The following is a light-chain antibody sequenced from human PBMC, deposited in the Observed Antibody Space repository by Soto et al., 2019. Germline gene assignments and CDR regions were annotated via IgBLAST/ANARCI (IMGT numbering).Light chain of an antibody. V-gene: IGLV2-23*01. CDR2: EGT. CDR3: CSYTGSIWV. J-gene: IGLJ3*02. CDR1: SSDVGYYNL. Sequence: QSALTQPASVSGSPGQSITVSCTGTSSDVGYYNLVSWYQQHPGKAPKLMIYEGTKRPSGVSYRFSGSKSGNTASLTISGLQAEDEADYYCCSYTGSIWVFGGGTQLTVL.